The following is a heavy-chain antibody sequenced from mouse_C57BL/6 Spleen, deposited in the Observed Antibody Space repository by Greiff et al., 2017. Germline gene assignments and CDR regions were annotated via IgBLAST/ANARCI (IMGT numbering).Heavy chain of an antibody. CDR3: ERGITTVVATGYFDV. D-gene: IGHD1-1*01. J-gene: IGHJ1*03. Sequence: QVQLQQPGAELVKPGASVKLSCKASGYTFTSYWMHWVQQRPGQGLEWIGMIHPNSGSTNYNEKFNSKATLTVDKSYRTAYMQLSSLTSEDSAVYYCERGITTVVATGYFDVWGTGTTVTVSS. CDR1: GYTFTSYW. V-gene: IGHV1-64*01. CDR2: IHPNSGST.